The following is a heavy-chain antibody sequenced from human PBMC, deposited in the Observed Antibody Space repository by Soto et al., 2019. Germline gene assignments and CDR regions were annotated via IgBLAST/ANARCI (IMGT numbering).Heavy chain of an antibody. D-gene: IGHD2-15*01. CDR2: FDPEDGET. Sequence: QVQLVQSGAEVKKPGASVKVSCKVSGYTLTELSMHWVRQAPGKGLEWMGGFDPEDGETIYAQKFQGRVTMTEDTSTDTADMELSSLRSEDTDVYYCATDRSGGSCCSGCFDYWGQGTLVTVSS. CDR1: GYTLTELS. V-gene: IGHV1-24*01. J-gene: IGHJ4*02. CDR3: ATDRSGGSCCSGCFDY.